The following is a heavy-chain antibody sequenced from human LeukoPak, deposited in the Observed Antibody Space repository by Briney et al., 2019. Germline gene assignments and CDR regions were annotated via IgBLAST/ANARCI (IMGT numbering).Heavy chain of an antibody. D-gene: IGHD2-21*02. V-gene: IGHV3-23*01. CDR2: ISNGGVST. Sequence: GGSLRLSCAASGFTFSSFSMSWVRQAPGQGLKWFSLISNGGVSTYYADSVKGRFTISRDISKNTLYLQMNSLRAEDTAVYYCAKEPRHCGADCFSLLDCWGQGTLVTVSS. CDR3: AKEPRHCGADCFSLLDC. J-gene: IGHJ4*02. CDR1: GFTFSSFS.